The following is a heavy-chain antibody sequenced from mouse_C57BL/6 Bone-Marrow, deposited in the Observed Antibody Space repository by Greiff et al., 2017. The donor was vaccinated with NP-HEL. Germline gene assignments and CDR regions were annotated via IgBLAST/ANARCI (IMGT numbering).Heavy chain of an antibody. CDR2: ISDGGSYT. Sequence: EVQVVESGGGLVKPGGSLKLSCAASGFTFSSYAMSWVRQTPEKRLEWVATISDGGSYTYYPDNVKGRFTISRDNAKNNLYLQMSHLKSEDTAMYYCARDMYYFDYWGQGTTLTVSS. J-gene: IGHJ2*01. V-gene: IGHV5-4*01. CDR1: GFTFSSYA. CDR3: ARDMYYFDY.